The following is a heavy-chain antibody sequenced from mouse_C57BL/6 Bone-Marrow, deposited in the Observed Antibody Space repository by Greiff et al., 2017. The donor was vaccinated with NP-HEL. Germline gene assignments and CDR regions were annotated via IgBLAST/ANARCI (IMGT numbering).Heavy chain of an antibody. Sequence: QVQLQQPGAELVKPGASVKMSCKASGYTFTSYWITWVKQRPGQGLEWIGDIYPGSGSTNYIEKFKSKATLTVDTSSSTAYMQLSSLTSEDSAVYYCANYYGSSPYFDYWGQGTTLTVSS. J-gene: IGHJ2*01. V-gene: IGHV1-55*01. CDR1: GYTFTSYW. CDR2: IYPGSGST. D-gene: IGHD1-1*01. CDR3: ANYYGSSPYFDY.